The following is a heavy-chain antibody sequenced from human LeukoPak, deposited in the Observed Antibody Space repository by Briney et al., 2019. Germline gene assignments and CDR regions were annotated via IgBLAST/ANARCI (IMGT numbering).Heavy chain of an antibody. CDR1: TFALSRYA. J-gene: IGHJ6*02. D-gene: IGHD5-24*01. CDR3: ARGGTEIYYYYYGMDV. CDR2: ISYDGSDK. V-gene: IGHV3-30*04. Sequence: GGSLRLSCAASTFALSRYAMHWVRQAPGRGLEWVGVISYDGSDKFYADSVKGRFTISRDNSKNTLYLQMNSLRPEDTAVYYCARGGTEIYYYYYGMDVWGRGTTVTVSS.